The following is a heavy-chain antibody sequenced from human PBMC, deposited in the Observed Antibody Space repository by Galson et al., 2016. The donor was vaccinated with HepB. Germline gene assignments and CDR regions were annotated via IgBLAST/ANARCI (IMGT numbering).Heavy chain of an antibody. CDR3: ARDLTSSSWIDY. Sequence: SLRLSCATSRFTFKYYAMHWVRQAPGKGMEWVAVISYDGSNKYYADSVKGRFTISRDNSKNTMYLQMNSLRAEDTAVYYCARDLTSSSWIDYWGQGTLVTVSS. CDR1: RFTFKYYA. J-gene: IGHJ4*02. CDR2: ISYDGSNK. D-gene: IGHD6-13*01. V-gene: IGHV3-30*04.